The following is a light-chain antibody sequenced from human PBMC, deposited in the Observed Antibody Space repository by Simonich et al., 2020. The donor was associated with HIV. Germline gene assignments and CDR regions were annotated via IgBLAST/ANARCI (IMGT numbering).Light chain of an antibody. CDR3: QSYDSSNHVV. V-gene: IGLV6-57*01. CDR1: SGSIARNY. Sequence: NFMLTQPHSVSESPGKTVTISCTRSSGSIARNYVQWYQQRPGSSPTTVSYEDNQRPSGVPDRFSGSIDSSSNSASLTISGLKTEDEADYYCQSYDSSNHVVFGGGTKLTVL. J-gene: IGLJ2*01. CDR2: EDN.